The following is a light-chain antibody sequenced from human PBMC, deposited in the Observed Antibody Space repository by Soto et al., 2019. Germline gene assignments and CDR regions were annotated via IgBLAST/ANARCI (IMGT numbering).Light chain of an antibody. CDR1: QSVRSSY. Sequence: EIVLTQSPATLSLSPVERATLSCRASQSVRSSYLAWYQQKPSQSPRLLIYGASSRASGIPDRFSGSGSGTDFTLTITRLEPEDFAVYYCQQYGSSPQTFGQGTKVDI. CDR3: QQYGSSPQT. V-gene: IGKV3-20*01. J-gene: IGKJ1*01. CDR2: GAS.